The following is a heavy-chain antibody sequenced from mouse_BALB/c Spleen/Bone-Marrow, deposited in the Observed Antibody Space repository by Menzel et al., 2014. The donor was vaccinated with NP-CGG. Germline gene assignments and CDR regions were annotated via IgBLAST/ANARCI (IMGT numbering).Heavy chain of an antibody. CDR1: GYTFTDYA. CDR3: ARRGRYDGFDY. Sequence: QVHLQQPGAELVRPGVSVKISCKGSGYTFTDYAMHWVKQSHAKSLEWIGVISTYYGDASYNQKFKGKATMTVDKSSSTAYMELARLTSEDSAIYYCARRGRYDGFDYWGQGTTLTVSS. CDR2: ISTYYGDA. D-gene: IGHD2-14*01. J-gene: IGHJ2*01. V-gene: IGHV1S137*01.